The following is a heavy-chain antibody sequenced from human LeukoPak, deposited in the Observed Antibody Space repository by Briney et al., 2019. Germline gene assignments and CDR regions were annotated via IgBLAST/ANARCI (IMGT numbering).Heavy chain of an antibody. CDR2: MNPNSGNT. J-gene: IGHJ4*01. CDR1: GYTFTSYD. V-gene: IGHV1-8*01. D-gene: IGHD3-9*01. CDR3: ARVVLRYFDWFGY. Sequence: ASVTVSCKASGYTFTSYDINWVRQATGPGLEWMGWMNPNSGNTGYAQKFQGRVTMTRNTSISTAYMELSSLRSEDTAVYYCARVVLRYFDWFGYWGQGTLVTVSS.